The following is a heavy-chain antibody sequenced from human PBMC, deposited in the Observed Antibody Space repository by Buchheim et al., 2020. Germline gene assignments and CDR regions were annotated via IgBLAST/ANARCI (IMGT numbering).Heavy chain of an antibody. CDR2: INGSGAAT. CDR1: GFSFSGYA. CDR3: AKGSRGYTNYYFDY. Sequence: EVQLVDSGGGLVQPGESLRLSCAASGFSFSGYAMSWVRQAPGKGLEWVSSINGSGAATFNADSVKGRFTISSDNSKNMLYLQMNSLRAEDTAVYFCAKGSRGYTNYYFDYWGQGTL. D-gene: IGHD4-11*01. V-gene: IGHV3-23*04. J-gene: IGHJ4*02.